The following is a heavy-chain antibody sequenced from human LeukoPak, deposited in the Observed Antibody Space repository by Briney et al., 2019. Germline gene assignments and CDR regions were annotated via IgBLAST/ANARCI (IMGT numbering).Heavy chain of an antibody. CDR3: ARRGGKWDVNWFDP. J-gene: IGHJ5*02. CDR2: LYYDGRT. V-gene: IGHV4-39*01. CDR1: GDSVSSSNYY. D-gene: IGHD1-26*01. Sequence: SETLSLTCTVFGDSVSSSNYYWAWFRQPPGKGLDWIGSLYYDGRTYYSPSPESRVTVSVDTSKNQFALKLTSVTAADTAVYYCARRGGKWDVNWFDPWGPGTLVTVSS.